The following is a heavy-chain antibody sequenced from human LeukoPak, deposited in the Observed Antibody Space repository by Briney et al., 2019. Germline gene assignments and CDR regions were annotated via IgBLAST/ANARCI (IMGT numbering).Heavy chain of an antibody. Sequence: SETLSLTCAVYGGSFSGYYWSWIRQPPGKGLEWIGEINHRGSTNYNPSLKSRVTISVDTSKNQFSLKLSSVTAADTAVYYCARGRGGLTYYYGSGSYPRFDYWGQGTLVTVSS. CDR2: INHRGST. V-gene: IGHV4-34*01. CDR1: GGSFSGYY. J-gene: IGHJ4*02. D-gene: IGHD3-10*01. CDR3: ARGRGGLTYYYGSGSYPRFDY.